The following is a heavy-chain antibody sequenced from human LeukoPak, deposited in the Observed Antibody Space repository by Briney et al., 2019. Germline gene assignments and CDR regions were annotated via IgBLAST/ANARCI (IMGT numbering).Heavy chain of an antibody. CDR3: ARLSVIAADGTHYFDY. V-gene: IGHV5-51*01. J-gene: IGHJ4*02. D-gene: IGHD6-13*01. CDR1: VYSFTTYS. CDR2: VYPGDSES. Sequence: GESLKISCKGSVYSFTTYSIAWVGPMPGKGLEWMGLVYPGDSESRNTPSVQAQVSTSADKSINTAYLQWSSLKSSATAMYYCARLSVIAADGTHYFDYWGQGTLVTVSS.